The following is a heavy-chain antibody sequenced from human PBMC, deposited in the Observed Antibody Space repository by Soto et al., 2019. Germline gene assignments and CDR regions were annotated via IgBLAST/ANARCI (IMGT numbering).Heavy chain of an antibody. CDR3: ARGIVDTVDRSGFYDY. V-gene: IGHV4-34*01. Sequence: SETLSLTCAVYGGSFSAYYWSWIRQPPGKGLEWMGEINHSGGTSYNPSLKSRVTISVDTSKSQFSLKLTSVTAADRAVYYCARGIVDTVDRSGFYDYRSQGSPVIGSS. D-gene: IGHD3-22*01. J-gene: IGHJ4*02. CDR2: INHSGGT. CDR1: GGSFSAYY.